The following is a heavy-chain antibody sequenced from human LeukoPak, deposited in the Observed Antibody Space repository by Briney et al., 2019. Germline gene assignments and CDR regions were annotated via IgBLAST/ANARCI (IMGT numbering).Heavy chain of an antibody. Sequence: SVKVSCKASGGTFSSYAISWVRQAPGQGLECMGGIIPIFGTANYAQKFQGRVTITADESTSTAYMELSSLRSEDTAVYYCASPLRRGSSYAFDIWGQGTMVTVSS. V-gene: IGHV1-69*13. CDR3: ASPLRRGSSYAFDI. CDR1: GGTFSSYA. J-gene: IGHJ3*02. D-gene: IGHD3-10*01. CDR2: IIPIFGTA.